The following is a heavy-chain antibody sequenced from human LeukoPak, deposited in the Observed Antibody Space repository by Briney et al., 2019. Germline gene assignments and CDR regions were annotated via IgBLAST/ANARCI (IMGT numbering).Heavy chain of an antibody. J-gene: IGHJ4*02. Sequence: ASVKVSCKASGYTFTSCYMHWVRQAPGQGLEWMGIINPSGGSTSYAQKFQGRVTMTRDMSTSTVYMELSSLRSEDTAVYYCARDPLATTVTTEGGGDDWGQGTLVTVSS. CDR3: ARDPLATTVTTEGGGDD. D-gene: IGHD4-17*01. CDR2: INPSGGST. V-gene: IGHV1-46*01. CDR1: GYTFTSCY.